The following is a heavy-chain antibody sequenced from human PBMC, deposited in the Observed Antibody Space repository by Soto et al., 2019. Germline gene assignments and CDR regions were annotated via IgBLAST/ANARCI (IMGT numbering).Heavy chain of an antibody. CDR1: GFTFSNYA. V-gene: IGHV3-64D*06. Sequence: EVPLVESGGGLVQPGGSLRLSCSASGFTFSNYAMHWVRQAPGKGLEYVSTISSNGGSTYYADSVKGRFTISRDNSKNTVYLQMSSLRAEDTAVYYCVTGSSGWYWDYWGQGTLVTVSS. J-gene: IGHJ4*02. CDR2: ISSNGGST. D-gene: IGHD6-19*01. CDR3: VTGSSGWYWDY.